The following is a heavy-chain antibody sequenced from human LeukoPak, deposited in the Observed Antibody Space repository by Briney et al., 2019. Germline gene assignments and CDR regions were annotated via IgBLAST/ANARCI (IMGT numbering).Heavy chain of an antibody. CDR3: AILIAARPPEYFQH. V-gene: IGHV5-51*01. CDR2: IYPGDSDT. J-gene: IGHJ1*01. Sequence: RRGESLKISCKGSGYRFTTYWIGWVRQMPGKGLEWMGIIYPGDSDTRYSPSFQGQVTISADKSISTAYLQWSSLKASDTAMYYCAILIAARPPEYFQHWGQGTLVTVSS. CDR1: GYRFTTYW. D-gene: IGHD6-6*01.